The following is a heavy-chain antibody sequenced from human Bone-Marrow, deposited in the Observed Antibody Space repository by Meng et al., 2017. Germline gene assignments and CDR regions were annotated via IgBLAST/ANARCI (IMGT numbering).Heavy chain of an antibody. V-gene: IGHV1-2*06. CDR2: INPKSGDK. D-gene: IGHD6-13*01. J-gene: IGHJ4*02. Sequence: VSVVQSGAEVKKPGVSWKCSCKASGYTFPDYWLHWVRRAPGQGLEWMGRINPKSGDKHYAQRFQGRVTMTGDTSISTAYMELSGLRSDDTAMYYCARDEDISAAGKLFGDYWGQGTLVTVSS. CDR3: ARDEDISAAGKLFGDY. CDR1: GYTFPDYW.